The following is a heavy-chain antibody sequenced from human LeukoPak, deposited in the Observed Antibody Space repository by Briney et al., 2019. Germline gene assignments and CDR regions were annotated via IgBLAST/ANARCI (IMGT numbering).Heavy chain of an antibody. CDR1: GFTFSSYA. V-gene: IGHV3-30-3*01. Sequence: GRSLRLSCAASGFTFSSYAMHWVRQAPGKGLEWVAVISYDGSNKYYADSVKGRFTISRDNSKNTLYLQMNSLRAEDTAVYCCASHDYSNYGYWGQGTLVTVSS. J-gene: IGHJ4*02. CDR2: ISYDGSNK. D-gene: IGHD4-11*01. CDR3: ASHDYSNYGY.